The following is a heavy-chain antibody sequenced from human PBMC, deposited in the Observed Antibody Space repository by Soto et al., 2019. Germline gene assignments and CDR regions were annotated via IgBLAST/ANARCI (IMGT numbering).Heavy chain of an antibody. J-gene: IGHJ4*02. D-gene: IGHD1-1*01. CDR1: GGSISSSSYY. V-gene: IGHV4-39*01. Sequence: QLQLQESGPGLVKPSETLSLTCTVSGGSISSSSYYWGWIRQPPGKGLEWIGSIYYSGSTYYNPSLKSRVTISVDTSKNQFSLKLSSVTAADTAVYYCARHLATPWIDKGFYFDYWGQGTLVTVSS. CDR3: ARHLATPWIDKGFYFDY. CDR2: IYYSGST.